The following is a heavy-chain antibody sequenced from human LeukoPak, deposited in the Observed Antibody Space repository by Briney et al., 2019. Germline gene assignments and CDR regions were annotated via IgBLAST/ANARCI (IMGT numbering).Heavy chain of an antibody. Sequence: PGGSLRLSCAASGFTFSSYWMSWVRQAPGKGLEWVANIKQDGSEKYYVDSVKGRFTISRDNAKNSLYLQMNSLRAEDTAMYYCARVPPYGDYRGDSQPADYWGQGTLVTVSS. D-gene: IGHD4-17*01. J-gene: IGHJ4*02. V-gene: IGHV3-7*01. CDR3: ARVPPYGDYRGDSQPADY. CDR1: GFTFSSYW. CDR2: IKQDGSEK.